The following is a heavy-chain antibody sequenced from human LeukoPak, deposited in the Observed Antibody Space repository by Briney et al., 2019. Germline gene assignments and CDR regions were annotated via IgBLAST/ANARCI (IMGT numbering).Heavy chain of an antibody. Sequence: GGSLRLSCAASGFTFSSYGMRWVRQAPGKGLEWVSAISGSGGSTYYADSVKGRFTISRDNSKNTRYLQMNSLRAEDTAVYYCAKVAATNWYFDLWGRGTLVTVSS. CDR3: AKVAATNWYFDL. CDR1: GFTFSSYG. D-gene: IGHD2-15*01. J-gene: IGHJ2*01. V-gene: IGHV3-23*01. CDR2: ISGSGGST.